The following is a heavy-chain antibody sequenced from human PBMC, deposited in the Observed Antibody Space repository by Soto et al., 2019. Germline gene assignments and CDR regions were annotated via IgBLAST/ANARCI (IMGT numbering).Heavy chain of an antibody. V-gene: IGHV3-11*01. CDR2: ISSSGSTI. D-gene: IGHD4-17*01. J-gene: IGHJ3*02. CDR1: GFTFSDYY. Sequence: QVQLVESGGGLVKPGGSLRLSCAASGFTFSDYYMSWIRQAPGKGLEWVSYISSSGSTIYYADSVKGRFTISRDNAKNSLYLQMNSLRAEDTAVYYCARVRPKPFDYGDYVGGGAFDIWGQGTMVTVSS. CDR3: ARVRPKPFDYGDYVGGGAFDI.